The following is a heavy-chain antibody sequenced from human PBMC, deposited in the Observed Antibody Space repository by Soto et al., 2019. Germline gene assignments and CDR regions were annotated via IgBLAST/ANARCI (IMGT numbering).Heavy chain of an antibody. D-gene: IGHD3-10*01. CDR3: ARQSHSYASASYRDDFDF. J-gene: IGHJ4*02. CDR1: GGSISSYD. Sequence: SETLSLTCTVSGGSISSYDWSWIRQPPGKGLEWIGYIYYSGSTNYNPSLKSRVTISVDTSKNQFSLKLNSVTAADTAVYYCARQSHSYASASYRDDFDFCAQGTLLPVSS. CDR2: IYYSGST. V-gene: IGHV4-59*08.